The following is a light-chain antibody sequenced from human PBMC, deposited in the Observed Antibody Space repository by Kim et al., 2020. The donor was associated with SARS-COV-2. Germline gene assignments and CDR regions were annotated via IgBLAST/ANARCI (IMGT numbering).Light chain of an antibody. CDR1: QSVSSN. CDR2: GTS. Sequence: SVSPGERATCSCRASQSVSSNLAWYQQKPGQAPRLLIYGTSTRATGIPARFSGSGSGTGFTLTISSLQSEDFAVYHCQQYNNWPYTFGQGTKLEI. J-gene: IGKJ2*01. CDR3: QQYNNWPYT. V-gene: IGKV3-15*01.